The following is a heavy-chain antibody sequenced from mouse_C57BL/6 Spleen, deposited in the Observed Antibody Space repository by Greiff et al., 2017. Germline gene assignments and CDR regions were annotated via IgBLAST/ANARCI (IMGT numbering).Heavy chain of an antibody. CDR2: IDPANGNT. V-gene: IGHV14-3*01. J-gene: IGHJ3*01. Sequence: EVQLQESVAELVRPGASVKLSCTASGFNIKNTYMHWVKQRPEQGLEWIGRIDPANGNTKYAPKFQGKATITADTSSNTTYLQLSSLPAEDTAVCYCANGSNYGGFAYWGQGTLVTVSA. D-gene: IGHD2-5*01. CDR1: GFNIKNTY. CDR3: ANGSNYGGFAY.